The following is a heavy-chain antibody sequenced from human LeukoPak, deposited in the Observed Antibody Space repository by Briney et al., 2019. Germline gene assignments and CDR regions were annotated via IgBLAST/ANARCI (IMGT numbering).Heavy chain of an antibody. CDR3: ARGIAAPKYYFDY. CDR2: ISSSGTTI. J-gene: IGHJ4*02. V-gene: IGHV3-48*04. Sequence: QPGGSLRLSCAASGFTFNRYSMNWVRQAPGKGLEWISYISSSGTTIYYADSVKGRFTISRDNAKNSLYLQMNSLRAEDTAVYYCARGIAAPKYYFDYWGQGTLVTVSS. D-gene: IGHD6-13*01. CDR1: GFTFNRYS.